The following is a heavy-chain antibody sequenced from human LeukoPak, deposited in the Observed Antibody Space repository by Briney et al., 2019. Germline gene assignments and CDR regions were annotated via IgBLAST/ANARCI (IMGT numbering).Heavy chain of an antibody. D-gene: IGHD7-27*01. CDR2: ITSRSTT. V-gene: IGHV3-23*01. Sequence: GGSLRFSCAASGFTFSSYGMHWVRQAPGKGLEWVSGITSRSTTYYADSVKGRFTISRDNSKNMVWLQINSPTAEDTATYYCAKDGNWARFEDWGQGTLVTVSS. J-gene: IGHJ4*02. CDR1: GFTFSSYG. CDR3: AKDGNWARFED.